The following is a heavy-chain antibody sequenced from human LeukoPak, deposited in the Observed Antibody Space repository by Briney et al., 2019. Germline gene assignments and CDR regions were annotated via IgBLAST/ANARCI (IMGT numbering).Heavy chain of an antibody. CDR3: ARDLSTGTWSIAARPDDWFDP. CDR1: GYTCTSYG. Sequence: EASVKVSCKASGYTCTSYGISWLRQAPGQGLEWMGWISAYNGSTNYAQKLQGRVTMTTDTSTSTAYMELRSLRSDDTAVYYCARDLSTGTWSIAARPDDWFDPWGQGTLVTVSS. D-gene: IGHD6-6*01. CDR2: ISAYNGST. V-gene: IGHV1-18*01. J-gene: IGHJ5*02.